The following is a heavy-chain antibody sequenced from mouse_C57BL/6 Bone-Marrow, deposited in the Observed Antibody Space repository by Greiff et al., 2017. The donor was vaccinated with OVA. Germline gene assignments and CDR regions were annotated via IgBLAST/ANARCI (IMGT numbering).Heavy chain of an antibody. V-gene: IGHV7-3*01. D-gene: IGHD1-1*01. CDR1: GFTFTDYY. CDR2: IRNKANGYST. CDR3: ARDNTTVVGLYAMDY. J-gene: IGHJ4*01. Sequence: EVQVVESGGGLVQPGGSLSLSCAASGFTFTDYYMSWVRQPPGTALEWLGFIRNKANGYSTAYSASVTGRFTISRDNYQSILYLQMNALRAEDSATYYCARDNTTVVGLYAMDYWGQGTSVTVSS.